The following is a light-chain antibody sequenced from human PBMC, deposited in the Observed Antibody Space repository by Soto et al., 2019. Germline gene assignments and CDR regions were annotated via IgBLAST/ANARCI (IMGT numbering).Light chain of an antibody. CDR2: LGS. Sequence: DIVMTQSPLSLSVTPGEPASISCRCSQSLLHRNGYNYLDWYLQKPGQSPQLLISLGSNRASGVPDRLSGSGSGTDFTLNITRVEAEDVGVYYCMQALQTSFTFGPGTRVDI. J-gene: IGKJ3*01. V-gene: IGKV2-28*01. CDR3: MQALQTSFT. CDR1: QSLLHRNGYNY.